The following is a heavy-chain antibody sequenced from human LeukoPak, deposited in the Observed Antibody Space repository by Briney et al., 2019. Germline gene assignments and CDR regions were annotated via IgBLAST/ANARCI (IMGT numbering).Heavy chain of an antibody. CDR1: GFTFSSYA. J-gene: IGHJ4*02. Sequence: GGSLRLSCAASGFTFSSYAMHWVRQAPGKGLEWVAVISYDGSNKYYADPVKGRFTISRDNSKNTLYLQMNSLRAGDTAVYSCAKAEGSGNQPFDYWGQGTLVTVSS. CDR3: AKAEGSGNQPFDY. D-gene: IGHD3-10*01. V-gene: IGHV3-30-3*01. CDR2: ISYDGSNK.